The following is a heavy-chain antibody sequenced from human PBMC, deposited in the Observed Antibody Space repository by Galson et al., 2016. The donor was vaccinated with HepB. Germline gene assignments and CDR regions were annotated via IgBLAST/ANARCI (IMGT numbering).Heavy chain of an antibody. CDR1: GFTFSYYG. J-gene: IGHJ4*02. Sequence: RSLRLSCAASGFTFSYYGMHWVRQAPGKGLEWVAVISYDGSNKYYADSVKGRFTISRDNSKNTLFLQMNSLRAEDTAVYYFAKDGVAYCGADCYFDYWGQGTLVTVSS. CDR3: AKDGVAYCGADCYFDY. D-gene: IGHD2-21*01. V-gene: IGHV3-30*18. CDR2: ISYDGSNK.